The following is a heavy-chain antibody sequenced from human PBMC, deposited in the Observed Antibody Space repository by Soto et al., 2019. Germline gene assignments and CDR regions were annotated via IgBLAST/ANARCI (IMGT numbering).Heavy chain of an antibody. D-gene: IGHD3-9*01. V-gene: IGHV3-11*06. J-gene: IGHJ5*02. CDR1: GFTFSDYY. CDR2: ISSSSSSYT. Sequence: GGSLRLSCAASGFTFSDYYMSWIRQAPGKGLEWVSYISSSSSSYTNYADSVKGRFTISRDNAKNSLYLQMNSLRAEDTAVYYCARDGDYDILTGYSQHNWFDPWGQGTLVTVSS. CDR3: ARDGDYDILTGYSQHNWFDP.